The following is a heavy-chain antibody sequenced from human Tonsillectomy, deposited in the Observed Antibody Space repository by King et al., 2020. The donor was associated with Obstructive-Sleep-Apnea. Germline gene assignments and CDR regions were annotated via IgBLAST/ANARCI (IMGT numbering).Heavy chain of an antibody. D-gene: IGHD3-16*01. Sequence: QVQLVESGGGVVQPGGSLRLSCAASGFTFSNYGMHWVRQAPGKGLDWVAFMRYDGSDKIYTDSVQGRFTIPRDSSKHTLDLQMNSRRTEDTAVYYCAKPLRRAFGDYFDYWGQGTLVTVSS. CDR1: GFTFSNYG. J-gene: IGHJ4*02. CDR2: MRYDGSDK. V-gene: IGHV3-30*02. CDR3: AKPLRRAFGDYFDY.